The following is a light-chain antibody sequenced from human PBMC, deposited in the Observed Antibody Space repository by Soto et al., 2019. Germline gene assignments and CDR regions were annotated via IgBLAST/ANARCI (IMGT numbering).Light chain of an antibody. CDR3: SSYTSSSTPVV. V-gene: IGLV2-14*01. J-gene: IGLJ2*01. CDR1: SSDLGGYNY. CDR2: DVS. Sequence: QSVLTQPASVSGSPGQSITISCTGTSSDLGGYNYVSWYQQHPGKAPKLMIYDVSNRPSGVSNRFSGSKSGNTASLTISGLQAEDEADYYCSSYTSSSTPVVFGGGTKLTVL.